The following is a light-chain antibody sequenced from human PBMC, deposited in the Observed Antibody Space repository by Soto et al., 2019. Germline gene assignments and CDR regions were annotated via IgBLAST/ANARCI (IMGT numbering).Light chain of an antibody. Sequence: QSVLTQPASVSGSPGQSITIFCTGTSSDIGAYNYVSWYQHHPGKAPKLIIYDVSTRPSGVSDRFSASKSGNTASLTISELQADDEADYYCSSYTSRNTEVFGTGTKVTVL. J-gene: IGLJ1*01. CDR3: SSYTSRNTEV. V-gene: IGLV2-14*03. CDR2: DVS. CDR1: SSDIGAYNY.